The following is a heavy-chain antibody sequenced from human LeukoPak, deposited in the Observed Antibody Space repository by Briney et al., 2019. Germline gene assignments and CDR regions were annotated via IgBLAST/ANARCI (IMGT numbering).Heavy chain of an antibody. Sequence: ASVKVSCKASGYTFTSYGISWVRQAPGQGLEWMGWISAYNGNTYFAQNLQGRVTMTTDTSTSTAYMELRSLRPDDTAVYYCAREEYCNSTTCYKAFDIWGQGTMVTVSS. J-gene: IGHJ3*02. D-gene: IGHD2/OR15-2a*01. CDR1: GYTFTSYG. CDR2: ISAYNGNT. CDR3: AREEYCNSTTCYKAFDI. V-gene: IGHV1-18*01.